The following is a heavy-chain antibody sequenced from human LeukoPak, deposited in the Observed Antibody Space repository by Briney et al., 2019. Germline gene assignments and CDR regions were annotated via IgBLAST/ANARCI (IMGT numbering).Heavy chain of an antibody. CDR1: GFTFSSYA. J-gene: IGHJ4*02. CDR2: ISGSGGST. CDR3: AKAPGYSHGPIYYFDY. Sequence: GGSLRLSCAASGFTFSSYAMSWVRQAPGKGLEWVSAISGSGGSTYYADSVKGRFTISRDNSKNTLYLQMNSLRAEDTAVYYCAKAPGYSHGPIYYFDYWGQGTLVTVSS. D-gene: IGHD5-18*01. V-gene: IGHV3-23*01.